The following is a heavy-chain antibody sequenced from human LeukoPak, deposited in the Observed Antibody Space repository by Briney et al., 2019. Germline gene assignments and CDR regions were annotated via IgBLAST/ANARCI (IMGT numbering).Heavy chain of an antibody. CDR2: IYSGGST. V-gene: IGHV3-53*01. CDR3: AREKYGDYFDY. CDR1: GFTFSSYG. J-gene: IGHJ4*02. Sequence: PGGSLRLSCAASGFTFSSYGMSWVRQAPGKGLEWVSVIYSGGSTYYADSVKGRFTISRDNSKNTLYLQMNSLRAEDTAVYYCAREKYGDYFDYWGQGTLVTVSS. D-gene: IGHD4-17*01.